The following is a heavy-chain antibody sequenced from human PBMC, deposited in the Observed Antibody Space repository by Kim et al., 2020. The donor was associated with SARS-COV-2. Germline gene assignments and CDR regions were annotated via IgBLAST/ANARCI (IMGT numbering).Heavy chain of an antibody. CDR3: ARKGTAPPYYYYYMDV. D-gene: IGHD1-1*01. Sequence: GGSLRLSCAASGFTFSSYAMHWVRQAPGKGLEWVAVISYDGSNKYYADSVKGRFTISRDNSKNTLYLQMNSLRAEDTAVYYCARKGTAPPYYYYYMDVWG. CDR2: ISYDGSNK. CDR1: GFTFSSYA. J-gene: IGHJ6*03. V-gene: IGHV3-30-3*01.